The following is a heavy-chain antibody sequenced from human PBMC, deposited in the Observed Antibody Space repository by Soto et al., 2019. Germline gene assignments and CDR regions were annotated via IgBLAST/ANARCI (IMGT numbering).Heavy chain of an antibody. CDR2: IYYSGST. V-gene: IGHV4-59*01. CDR3: ARAGDCGGDCYMWYFDL. CDR1: GGSISSYY. J-gene: IGHJ2*01. Sequence: QVQLQESGPGLVKPSETLSLTCTVSGGSISSYYWSWIRQPPGKGLEWIGYIYYSGSTNYNPSLKSRVTMSVDTSKNQFSLKLSSVTAADTAVYYCARAGDCGGDCYMWYFDLWGRGTLVTVSS. D-gene: IGHD2-21*02.